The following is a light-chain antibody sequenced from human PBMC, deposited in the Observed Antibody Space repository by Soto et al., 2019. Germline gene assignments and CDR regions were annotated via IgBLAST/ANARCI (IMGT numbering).Light chain of an antibody. CDR1: SSDVGGYNY. CDR2: EXS. CDR3: SSYAGSNNFV. J-gene: IGLJ1*01. V-gene: IGLV2-8*01. Sequence: QSALTQPPSASGSPGQSVTISCTGTSSDVGGYNYVSWYQQHPGKAPXXXXYEXSKRXSGVXXXFSGSKSGNTASLTVSGXXXXXXXDYYCSSYAGSNNFVFGTGTKLTVL.